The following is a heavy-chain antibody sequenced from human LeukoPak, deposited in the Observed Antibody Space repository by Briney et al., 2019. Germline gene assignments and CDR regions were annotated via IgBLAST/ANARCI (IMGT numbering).Heavy chain of an antibody. V-gene: IGHV3-30*18. CDR3: AKDRVEDYGDYVFDY. CDR2: ISCDGSNK. CDR1: GFTFSSYW. J-gene: IGHJ4*02. D-gene: IGHD4-17*01. Sequence: PGGSLRLSCAASGFTFSSYWMHWVRQAPGKGLEWVAVISCDGSNKYYADSVKGRFTISRDNSKNTLYLQMNSLRAEDTAVYYCAKDRVEDYGDYVFDYWGQGTLVTVSS.